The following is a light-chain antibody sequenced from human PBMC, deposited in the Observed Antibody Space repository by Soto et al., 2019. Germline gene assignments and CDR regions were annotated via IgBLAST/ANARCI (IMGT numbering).Light chain of an antibody. J-gene: IGKJ5*01. CDR3: QQYKNWPPIT. Sequence: ETVMTHSPGTLSVSLCERATLSCSASQSVSIHLAWYQQKPGQAPRLLIYDTSTRATGIPARFSGSGSGTEFTLTISSLQSEDFAVYYCQQYKNWPPITFGQGTRLEIK. CDR1: QSVSIH. V-gene: IGKV3-15*01. CDR2: DTS.